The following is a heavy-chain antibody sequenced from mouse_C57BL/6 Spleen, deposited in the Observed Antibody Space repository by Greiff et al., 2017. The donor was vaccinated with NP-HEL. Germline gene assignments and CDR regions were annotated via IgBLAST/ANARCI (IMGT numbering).Heavy chain of an antibody. V-gene: IGHV1-69*01. J-gene: IGHJ2*01. D-gene: IGHD1-1*01. CDR3: ARSLLRYLYFDY. CDR2: IDPSDSYT. CDR1: GYTFTSYW. Sequence: QVQLQQPGAELVMPGASVKLSCKASGYTFTSYWMHWVKQRPGQGLGWIGEIDPSDSYTNYNQKFKGKSTLTVDKSSSTAYMQLSSLTSEDSAVYYCARSLLRYLYFDYWGQGTTLTVSS.